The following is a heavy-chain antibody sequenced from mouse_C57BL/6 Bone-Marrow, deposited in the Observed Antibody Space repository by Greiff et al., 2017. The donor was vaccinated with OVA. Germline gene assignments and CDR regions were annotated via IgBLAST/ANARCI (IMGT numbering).Heavy chain of an antibody. J-gene: IGHJ1*03. Sequence: VQLQQSGAELVRPGASVKLSCTASGFNIKDDYMHWVKQRPEQGLEWIGWIDPENGDTEYASKFQGKATITADTSSNTAYLQLSSLTSEDTAVYYCTTPLYYGSGYRYFDVWGTGTTVTVSS. CDR2: IDPENGDT. CDR3: TTPLYYGSGYRYFDV. CDR1: GFNIKDDY. D-gene: IGHD1-1*01. V-gene: IGHV14-4*01.